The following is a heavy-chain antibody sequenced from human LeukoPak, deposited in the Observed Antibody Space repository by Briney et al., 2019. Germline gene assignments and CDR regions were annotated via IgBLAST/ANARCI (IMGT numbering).Heavy chain of an antibody. Sequence: GESLEISGQGSGSSFTSYWIGWVRQLPGKGLEWMGIIYPGDSDTRYSPSFQGQVTISADKSISTAYLQWSSLKASDTAMYYCASPYSSGWYFAFDIWGQGTMVTVSS. CDR3: ASPYSSGWYFAFDI. J-gene: IGHJ3*02. CDR2: IYPGDSDT. D-gene: IGHD6-19*01. V-gene: IGHV5-51*01. CDR1: GSSFTSYW.